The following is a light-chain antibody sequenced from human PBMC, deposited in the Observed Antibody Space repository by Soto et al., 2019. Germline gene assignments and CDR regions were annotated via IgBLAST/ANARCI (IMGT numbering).Light chain of an antibody. J-gene: IGKJ1*01. CDR3: QQYKNWPWT. V-gene: IGKV3-15*01. CDR1: QRVSSS. Sequence: EIVMTQSPAALSVSPGERATLSCRTSQRVSSSLAWYQQKPGQAPSLLIYGASTRATGIPARFSGSGSGTEFTLTISSLQSEDCAVYYCQQYKNWPWTFGQGTKVEI. CDR2: GAS.